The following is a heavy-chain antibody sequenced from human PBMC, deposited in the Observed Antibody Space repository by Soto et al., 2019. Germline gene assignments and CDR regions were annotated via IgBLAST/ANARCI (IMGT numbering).Heavy chain of an antibody. CDR2: IYNSGST. CDR1: GGSISSGGYY. J-gene: IGHJ4*02. D-gene: IGHD6-13*01. V-gene: IGHV4-30-4*08. CDR3: SRHIAAIDTYYFDY. Sequence: TLSLTCTVSGGSISSGGYYWSWIRQHPGKGLEWIGYIYNSGSTYYNPSLKSRITISVDTSKNQFSLKLNSVTAADTAVYYCSRHIAAIDTYYFDYWAQGTLVT.